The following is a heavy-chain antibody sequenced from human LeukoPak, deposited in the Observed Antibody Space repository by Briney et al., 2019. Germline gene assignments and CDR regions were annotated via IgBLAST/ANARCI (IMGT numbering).Heavy chain of an antibody. V-gene: IGHV3-53*01. CDR2: IYSGGST. CDR1: GFTVSSNY. CDR3: AKLGQYQLLYFDY. J-gene: IGHJ4*02. D-gene: IGHD2-2*01. Sequence: PGGSLRLSCAASGFTVSSNYMSWVRQAPGKGLEWVSVIYSGGSTYYADSVKGRFTISRDNSKNTLYLQMNSLRAEDTAVYYCAKLGQYQLLYFDYWGQGTLVTVSS.